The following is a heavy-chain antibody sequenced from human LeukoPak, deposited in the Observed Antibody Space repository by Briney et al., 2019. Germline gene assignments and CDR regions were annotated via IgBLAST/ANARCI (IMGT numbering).Heavy chain of an antibody. CDR3: AKDSHYSSYYMDV. Sequence: GGSLRLSCAASGFTFSSYGTHWVHQAPGKGLEWVAFIRYDGSNKYYADSVKGRFTISRDNSKNTLYLQMNSLRAEDTAVYYCAKDSHYSSYYMDVWGKGTTVAVSS. CDR1: GFTFSSYG. CDR2: IRYDGSNK. V-gene: IGHV3-30*02. J-gene: IGHJ6*03.